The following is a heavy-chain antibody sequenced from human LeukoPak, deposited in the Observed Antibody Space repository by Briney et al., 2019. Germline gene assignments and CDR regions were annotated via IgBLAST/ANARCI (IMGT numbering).Heavy chain of an antibody. J-gene: IGHJ5*02. D-gene: IGHD2-21*01. CDR3: ARADRLHGGAYLIGP. Sequence: ASVKVSCKTSGYSFTDYYMHWVRQAPGQGLEWMGWINPNSGGTSSAQKFQGRVTMTRDTSTTTVYMEVSWLTSDDTAIYYCARADRLHGGAYLIGPWGQGTLVTVSS. V-gene: IGHV1-2*02. CDR1: GYSFTDYY. CDR2: INPNSGGT.